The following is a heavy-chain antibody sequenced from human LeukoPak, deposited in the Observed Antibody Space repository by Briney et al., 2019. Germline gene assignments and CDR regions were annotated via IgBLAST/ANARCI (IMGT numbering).Heavy chain of an antibody. J-gene: IGHJ5*02. D-gene: IGHD3-10*01. CDR3: ARIPADGSGSYYTPFDP. CDR2: INPSGGST. CDR1: GYTFTSYY. Sequence: ASVKVSCKASGYTFTSYYMHWVRQAPGQGLEWMGIINPSGGSTSYAQKFQGRVTMTRDTSISTAYMELSRLRSDDTAVYYCARIPADGSGSYYTPFDPWGQGTLVTVSS. V-gene: IGHV1-46*01.